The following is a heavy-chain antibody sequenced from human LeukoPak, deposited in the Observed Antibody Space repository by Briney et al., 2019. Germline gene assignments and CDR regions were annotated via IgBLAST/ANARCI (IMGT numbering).Heavy chain of an antibody. CDR3: ARAGTLGSSTPFDI. J-gene: IGHJ3*02. V-gene: IGHV3-21*01. CDR1: GFTFSSYT. D-gene: IGHD1-26*01. Sequence: GGSLRLSCSASGFTFSSYTMNWVRQAPGKGLEWVSSINPSSTYIYHADSVKGRLTISRDNAKNSLYLQMNSLRAEDTAVYYCARAGTLGSSTPFDIRGQGTMVTVSS. CDR2: INPSSTYI.